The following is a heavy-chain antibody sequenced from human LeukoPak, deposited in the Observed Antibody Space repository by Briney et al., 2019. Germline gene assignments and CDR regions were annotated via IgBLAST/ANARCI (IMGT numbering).Heavy chain of an antibody. CDR3: ARVLKSLVGATPSFDI. D-gene: IGHD1-26*01. CDR2: IYTSGST. V-gene: IGHV4-4*07. J-gene: IGHJ3*02. CDR1: GGSISSYY. Sequence: PSETLSLTCTVSGGSISSYYWSWIRQPAGKGLEWIGRIYTSGSTNYNPSLKSRVTMSVDTSKNQFSLKLSSVTAADTAVYYCARVLKSLVGATPSFDIWGQGTMVTVSS.